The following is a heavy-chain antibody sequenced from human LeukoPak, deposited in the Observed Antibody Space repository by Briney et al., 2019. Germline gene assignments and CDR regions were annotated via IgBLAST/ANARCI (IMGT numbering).Heavy chain of an antibody. J-gene: IGHJ6*02. D-gene: IGHD1-1*01. CDR2: ISPYNGNI. V-gene: IGHV1-18*01. CDR1: GYTFSNYD. CDR3: ARLISLTTPPYFYYDMDV. Sequence: ASVKVSCKTSGYTFSNYDITWVGQAPGQGLEWMGWISPYNGNINYAQNIQGRVTMTTDTSTSTAYMELRSLRFEDTAVYYCARLISLTTPPYFYYDMDVWGQGTTVTVSS.